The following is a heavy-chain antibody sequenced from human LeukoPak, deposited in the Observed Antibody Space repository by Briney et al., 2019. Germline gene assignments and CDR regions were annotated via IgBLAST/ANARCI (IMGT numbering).Heavy chain of an antibody. J-gene: IGHJ4*02. D-gene: IGHD3-10*01. Sequence: GGSLRLSCAASGFTVSSNYMGWVRQAPGKGLEWVSAISGSGGSTYYADSVKGRFTISRDNSKNTLYLQMNSLRAEDTAVYYCAKVVVRGGARGTYYFDYWGQGTLVTVSS. CDR3: AKVVVRGGARGTYYFDY. CDR1: GFTVSSNY. V-gene: IGHV3-23*01. CDR2: ISGSGGST.